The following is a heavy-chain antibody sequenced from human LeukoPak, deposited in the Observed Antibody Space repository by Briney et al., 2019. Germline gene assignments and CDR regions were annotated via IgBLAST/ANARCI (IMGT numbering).Heavy chain of an antibody. CDR3: AIYVIGHLDAFDI. J-gene: IGHJ3*02. Sequence: GGSLTLSCAASGFTFSSYAMSWVRQAPGKGLEWVSAISGSGGSTYYADSVKGRFTISRDNSKNTLYLQMNSLRAKDTAIYYCAIYVIGHLDAFDIWGQGTMVTVSS. CDR1: GFTFSSYA. CDR2: ISGSGGST. V-gene: IGHV3-23*01. D-gene: IGHD2-21*01.